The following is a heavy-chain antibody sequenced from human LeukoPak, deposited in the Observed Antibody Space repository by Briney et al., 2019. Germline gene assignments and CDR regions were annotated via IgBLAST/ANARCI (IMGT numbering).Heavy chain of an antibody. J-gene: IGHJ5*02. V-gene: IGHV3-23*01. CDR2: ISGSGSST. CDR3: AKGHDDILTGRWFDP. Sequence: GGSLRLSCAASGFTFSSYAMSWVRQAPGKGLEWVSGISGSGSSTYYAGSMKGRFTISRDNSKNTLYLQMNSLRAGDTAVYYCAKGHDDILTGRWFDPWGQGTLVTVSS. CDR1: GFTFSSYA. D-gene: IGHD3-9*01.